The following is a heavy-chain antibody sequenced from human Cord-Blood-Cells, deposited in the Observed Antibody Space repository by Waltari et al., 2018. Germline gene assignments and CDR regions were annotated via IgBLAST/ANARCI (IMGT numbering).Heavy chain of an antibody. CDR1: GFNFCSQG. J-gene: IGHJ4*02. Sequence: QVQLLESGAGVVQPGRSLRPSCAASGFNFCSQGMHGVCQAPGKGLEWVAVIWYDGSNKYYADSVKGRFTISRDNSKNTLYLQMNSLRAEDTAVYYCARSPIAAAGTEFDYWGQGTLVTVSS. CDR2: IWYDGSNK. V-gene: IGHV3-33*01. D-gene: IGHD6-13*01. CDR3: ARSPIAAAGTEFDY.